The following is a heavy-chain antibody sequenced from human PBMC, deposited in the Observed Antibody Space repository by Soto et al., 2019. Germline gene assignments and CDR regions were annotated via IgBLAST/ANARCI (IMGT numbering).Heavy chain of an antibody. CDR2: ISAHNGDT. V-gene: IGHV1-18*01. D-gene: IGHD1-26*01. J-gene: IGHJ6*02. CDR3: ARSSGTYPPSRYYYGLDV. Sequence: QVQLVQSGPEVKKPGASVKVSCKASGYTFTSYGFSWVRQAPGQGLEWMGWISAHNGDTIYAQKSQDRITMTTDTSTNTAYLELRSLKSGDTAVFYCARSSGTYPPSRYYYGLDVWGQGATVTVSS. CDR1: GYTFTSYG.